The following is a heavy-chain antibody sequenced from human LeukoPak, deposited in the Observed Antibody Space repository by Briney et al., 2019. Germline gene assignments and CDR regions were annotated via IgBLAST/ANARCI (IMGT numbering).Heavy chain of an antibody. D-gene: IGHD4-23*01. V-gene: IGHV4-59*01. CDR2: IYYSGST. CDR3: ARVPPPVSGNPNDY. CDR1: GVSISSYY. J-gene: IGHJ4*02. Sequence: SETLSLTCTVSGVSISSYYWSWIRQPPGKGLEWIGYIYYSGSTNYNPSLKSRVTISVDTSKNQFSLKLSSVTAADTAVYYCARVPPPVSGNPNDYWGQGTLVTVSS.